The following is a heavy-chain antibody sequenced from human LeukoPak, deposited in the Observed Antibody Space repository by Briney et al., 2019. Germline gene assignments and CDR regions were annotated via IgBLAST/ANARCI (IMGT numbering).Heavy chain of an antibody. CDR3: ARGGFTIFGVVIHAFDI. V-gene: IGHV1-69*13. D-gene: IGHD3-3*01. CDR1: GGTFSSYA. J-gene: IGHJ3*02. CDR2: IIPIFGTA. Sequence: SVKVSCKASGGTFSSYAISWVRQAPGQGLEWMGGIIPIFGTANYAQKFQGRVTITADESTSTAYMELSSLRSEDTAVYYCARGGFTIFGVVIHAFDIWGQGTMVTVSS.